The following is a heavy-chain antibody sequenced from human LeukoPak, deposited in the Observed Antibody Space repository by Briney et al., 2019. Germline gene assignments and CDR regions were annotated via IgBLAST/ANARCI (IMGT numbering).Heavy chain of an antibody. Sequence: GGSLRLSCAASGFTFSYAWMNWVRQAPGKGLEWVGCIKSKSDGGTIDYAAPVKGRFTISRDDSKNTLYLQIHSLKIEDTAVYYCTTDGLYSIDNWGQGTLVTVSS. CDR2: IKSKSDGGTI. CDR3: TTDGLYSIDN. J-gene: IGHJ4*02. V-gene: IGHV3-15*01. CDR1: GFTFSYAW. D-gene: IGHD2-15*01.